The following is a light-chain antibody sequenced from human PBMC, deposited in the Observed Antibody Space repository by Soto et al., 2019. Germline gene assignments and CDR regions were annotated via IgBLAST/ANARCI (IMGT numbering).Light chain of an antibody. CDR2: GAS. V-gene: IGKV3-15*01. Sequence: EIVMTQTPATLAVSPGERATLSCRASQSVSSNVAWYQQKPGQAPRLLIYGASTRATGIPARFSGSGSGTEFTLTISSLQSEDFAVYYCQQYNNWPPNTFGQGTKVDIK. CDR1: QSVSSN. J-gene: IGKJ1*01. CDR3: QQYNNWPPNT.